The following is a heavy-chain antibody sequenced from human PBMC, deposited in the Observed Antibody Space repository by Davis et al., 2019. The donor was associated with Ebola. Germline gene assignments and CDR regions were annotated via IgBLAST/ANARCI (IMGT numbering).Heavy chain of an antibody. CDR3: ARRSYGGNPLFDY. Sequence: ASVKVSCKASGYTFTSYYMHWVRQAPAQGLEWMGILNPSGGSTSYSQKFQGRVTISVDTTKNQFSMKLSSVTAADTAVYYWARRSYGGNPLFDYWDQGTLVTVSS. D-gene: IGHD4-23*01. J-gene: IGHJ4*02. CDR1: GYTFTSYY. CDR2: LNPSGGST. V-gene: IGHV1-46*01.